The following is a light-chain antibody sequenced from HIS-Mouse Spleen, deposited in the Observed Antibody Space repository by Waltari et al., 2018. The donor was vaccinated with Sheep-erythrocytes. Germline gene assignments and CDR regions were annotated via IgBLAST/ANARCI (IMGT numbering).Light chain of an antibody. J-gene: IGLJ3*02. Sequence: QSALTQPPSASGSPGQSVTISCTGTSSAVGGYNYVSWYQQHPGKAPKLMIYEVSKRPSGVPDRFSGSKSGNTASLTISGTQAMDEADYYCQAWDSSTAWVFGGGTKLTVL. V-gene: IGLV2-8*01. CDR2: EVS. CDR3: QAWDSSTAWV. CDR1: SSAVGGYNY.